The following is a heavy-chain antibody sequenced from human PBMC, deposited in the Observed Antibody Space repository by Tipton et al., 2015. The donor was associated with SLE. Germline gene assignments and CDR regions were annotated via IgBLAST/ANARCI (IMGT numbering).Heavy chain of an antibody. Sequence: LRLSCTVSGGSISSYYWSWIRQPPGKGLEWMGYIHNGVPGNYNRSLKSRLTISGDTSKNQFSLRLSSVSAADTAVYYCARGTRVEEELDYWGQGTLVTVSS. CDR3: ARGTRVEEELDY. CDR1: GGSISSYY. CDR2: IHNGVPG. J-gene: IGHJ4*02. D-gene: IGHD1-1*01. V-gene: IGHV4-59*01.